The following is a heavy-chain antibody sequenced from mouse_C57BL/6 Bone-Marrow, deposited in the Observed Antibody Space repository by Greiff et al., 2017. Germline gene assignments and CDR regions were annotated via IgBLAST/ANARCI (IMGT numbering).Heavy chain of an antibody. V-gene: IGHV5-12*01. CDR2: ISNGGGST. CDR1: GFTFSDYY. CDR3: ARQGNWAWFVY. Sequence: EVMLVESGGGLVQPGGSLKLSCAASGFTFSDYYMYWVRQTPEKRLEWVAYISNGGGSTYYPDTVKGRFTISRDNAKNTLYLQMSRLKSEDTAMYYCARQGNWAWFVYWGQGTLVIVSA. J-gene: IGHJ3*01. D-gene: IGHD4-1*01.